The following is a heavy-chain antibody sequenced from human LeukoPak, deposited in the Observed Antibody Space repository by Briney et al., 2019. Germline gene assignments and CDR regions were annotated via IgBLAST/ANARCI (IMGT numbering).Heavy chain of an antibody. Sequence: ASVKVSCKVSGYTLTELSMHWVRQAPGKGLEWMGGFDPEDGETIYAQKFQGRVTMTEDTSTDTAYMELSSLRSEDTAVYYCATIIEGSREERKRVSRRYDFWSGPPGYWGQGTLVTVSS. CDR2: FDPEDGET. CDR1: GYTLTELS. CDR3: ATIIEGSREERKRVSRRYDFWSGPPGY. V-gene: IGHV1-24*01. J-gene: IGHJ4*02. D-gene: IGHD3-3*01.